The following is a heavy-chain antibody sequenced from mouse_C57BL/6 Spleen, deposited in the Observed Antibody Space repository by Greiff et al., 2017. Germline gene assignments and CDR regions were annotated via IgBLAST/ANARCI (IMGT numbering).Heavy chain of an antibody. CDR1: GYTFTDYA. D-gene: IGHD2-2*01. CDR2: ISTYYGDA. CDR3: ARSPYGYGGAYYYAMDY. V-gene: IGHV1-67*01. J-gene: IGHJ4*01. Sequence: VQLQQSGPELVRPGVSVKISCKGSGYTFTDYAMHWVKQSHAKSLEWIGVISTYYGDASYNQKFKDKATMTVDKSSSTAYMELARLTSEDSAVYYCARSPYGYGGAYYYAMDYWGQGTSVTVSS.